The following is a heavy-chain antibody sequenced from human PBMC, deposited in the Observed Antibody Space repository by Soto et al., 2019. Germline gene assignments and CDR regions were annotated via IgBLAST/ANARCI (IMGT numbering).Heavy chain of an antibody. V-gene: IGHV1-69*06. Sequence: SVKVSCKASGGTFSSYAISWVRQAPGQGLEWMGGIIPIFGTANYAQKFQGRVTITADKSTSTAYMGLSSLRSEDTAVYYCARDLAGSGYYYSDYWGQGTLVTVSS. J-gene: IGHJ4*02. D-gene: IGHD3-22*01. CDR3: ARDLAGSGYYYSDY. CDR1: GGTFSSYA. CDR2: IIPIFGTA.